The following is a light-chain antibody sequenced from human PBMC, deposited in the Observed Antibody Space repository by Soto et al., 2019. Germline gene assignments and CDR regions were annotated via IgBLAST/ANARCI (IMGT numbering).Light chain of an antibody. CDR2: GVK. CDR1: GRDIGAYDY. J-gene: IGLJ1*01. CDR3: SSYTTSYFYV. V-gene: IGLV2-14*01. Sequence: QSVLTQPASVSGSPGQSITISCTGSGRDIGAYDYVSWYQQHPGKAPKLIIYGVKNRPSGVSNRFPASKSAFTASLTISGLQTEDEADYYCSSYTTSYFYVFGPGTRSPS.